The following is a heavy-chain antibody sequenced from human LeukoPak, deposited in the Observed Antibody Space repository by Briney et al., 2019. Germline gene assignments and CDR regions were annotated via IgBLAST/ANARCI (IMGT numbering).Heavy chain of an antibody. D-gene: IGHD5-24*01. Sequence: GGSLRLSCVGSGFTFSRYWLNWVRQAPGKGLEWVANMNQDGSEIYYLDSVKGRFTTSRDNAKNSLYLQMNSLRAEDTAVYYCARDRLGVEMSTINRFDYWGQGTLVAVSS. CDR3: ARDRLGVEMSTINRFDY. CDR1: GFTFSRYW. J-gene: IGHJ4*02. V-gene: IGHV3-7*01. CDR2: MNQDGSEI.